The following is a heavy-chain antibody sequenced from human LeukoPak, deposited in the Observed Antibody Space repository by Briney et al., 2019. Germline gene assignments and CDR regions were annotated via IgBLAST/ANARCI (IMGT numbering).Heavy chain of an antibody. CDR2: IYYSGST. J-gene: IGHJ4*02. D-gene: IGHD3-3*01. V-gene: IGHV4-31*03. Sequence: PSQTLSPTCTVSGGPISSGGYYWSWIRQHPGKGLEWIGYIYYSGSTYYNPSLKSRVTISVDTSKNQFSLKLSSVTAADTAVYYCARSTNTIFGVVIDYWGQGTLVTVSS. CDR3: ARSTNTIFGVVIDY. CDR1: GGPISSGGYY.